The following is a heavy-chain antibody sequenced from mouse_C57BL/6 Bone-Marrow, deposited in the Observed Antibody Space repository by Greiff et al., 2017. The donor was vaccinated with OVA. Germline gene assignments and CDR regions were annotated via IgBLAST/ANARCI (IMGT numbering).Heavy chain of an antibody. J-gene: IGHJ1*03. D-gene: IGHD3-3*01. Sequence: VMLVESGAELVKPGASVKMSCKASGYTFTTYPIEWMKQNHGKSLEWIGNFHPYNDDTKYNEKFKGKATLTVEKSSSTVYLELSRLTSDDSAVYYCARRDPYWYFDVWGTGTTVTVSS. V-gene: IGHV1-47*01. CDR1: GYTFTTYP. CDR3: ARRDPYWYFDV. CDR2: FHPYNDDT.